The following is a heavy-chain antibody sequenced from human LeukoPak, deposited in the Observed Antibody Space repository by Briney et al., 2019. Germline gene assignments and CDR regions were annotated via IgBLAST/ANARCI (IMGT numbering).Heavy chain of an antibody. D-gene: IGHD3-10*01. Sequence: GGSLRLSCAASGFTFSSYWMSWVRQAPGKGLKWVAVISYDGSNKYYADSVKGRFTISRDNSKNTLYLQMNSLRAEDTAVYYCARERIRGEDYWGQGTLVTVSS. V-gene: IGHV3-30*03. CDR2: ISYDGSNK. J-gene: IGHJ4*02. CDR3: ARERIRGEDY. CDR1: GFTFSSYW.